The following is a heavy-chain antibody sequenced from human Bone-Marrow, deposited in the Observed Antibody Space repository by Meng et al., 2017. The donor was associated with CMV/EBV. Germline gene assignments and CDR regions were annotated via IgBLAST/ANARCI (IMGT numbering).Heavy chain of an antibody. V-gene: IGHV3-48*04. CDR2: ISSSSSTI. J-gene: IGHJ4*02. CDR1: GFTFSSYG. Sequence: GESLKISCAASGFTFSSYGMHWVRQAPGKGLEWVSYISSSSSTIYYADSVKGRFTISRDNAKNSLYLQRNSLRAEDTAVYYCARTSSWGTIFGEAPHFDYWGQGALVTVSS. D-gene: IGHD3-3*01. CDR3: ARTSSWGTIFGEAPHFDY.